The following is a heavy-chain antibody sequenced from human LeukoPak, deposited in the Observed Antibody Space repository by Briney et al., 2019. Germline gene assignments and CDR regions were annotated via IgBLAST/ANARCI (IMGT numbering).Heavy chain of an antibody. D-gene: IGHD4-11*01. V-gene: IGHV3-23*01. CDR2: ISGSGGST. Sequence: GGSLRLSCAASGFTFSSYAMSWVRQAPGKGLEWVSTISGSGGSTSYADSVKGRFTISRDNSKNTLYLLMNSLRAEDTAVYYCARGSTTVTPRNFDYWGQGTLVTVSS. CDR3: ARGSTTVTPRNFDY. J-gene: IGHJ4*02. CDR1: GFTFSSYA.